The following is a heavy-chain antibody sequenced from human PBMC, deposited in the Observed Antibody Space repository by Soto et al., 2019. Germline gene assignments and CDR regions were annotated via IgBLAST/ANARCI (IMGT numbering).Heavy chain of an antibody. D-gene: IGHD3-10*01. V-gene: IGHV3-23*01. J-gene: IGHJ6*02. CDR3: AHAGGGMDV. CDR1: GFTFSSYA. Sequence: GASVKVSCAASGFTFSSYAMSWVRQAPGKGLEWVSGISGSGGSTYYADSVKGRFTISRDNSKNTLYLQMNSLRAEDTAVYYCAHAGGGMDVWGQGTTVTVSS. CDR2: ISGSGGST.